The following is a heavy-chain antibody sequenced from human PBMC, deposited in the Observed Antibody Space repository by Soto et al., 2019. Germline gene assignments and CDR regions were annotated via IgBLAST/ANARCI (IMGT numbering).Heavy chain of an antibody. J-gene: IGHJ4*02. Sequence: GGSLRLCCAGSGFTPTTTPLSWVRQPPGKGLEWVTTISGTASRTYYVDSVKGRFFISRDNSKNTVTLQMNNLTVDGTAVYYCATSFRYFDNWGQGTRVTVSS. D-gene: IGHD3-9*01. CDR2: ISGTASRT. CDR1: GFTPTTTP. CDR3: ATSFRYFDN. V-gene: IGHV3-23*01.